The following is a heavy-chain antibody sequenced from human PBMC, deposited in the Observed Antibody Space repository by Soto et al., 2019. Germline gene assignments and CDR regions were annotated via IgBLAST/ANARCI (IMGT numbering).Heavy chain of an antibody. CDR3: ASVAAAVFPYYYYGMDV. Sequence: QVQLVESGGGLVKPGGSLRLSCAGSGFTFSDYYMSCIRQAPGKGLEWVSYISSSGSTIYYADSVKGRFTISRDNAKNSLYLQMNSLRAEDTAVYYSASVAAAVFPYYYYGMDVWGQGTTVTVSS. J-gene: IGHJ6*02. V-gene: IGHV3-11*01. CDR1: GFTFSDYY. CDR2: ISSSGSTI. D-gene: IGHD6-13*01.